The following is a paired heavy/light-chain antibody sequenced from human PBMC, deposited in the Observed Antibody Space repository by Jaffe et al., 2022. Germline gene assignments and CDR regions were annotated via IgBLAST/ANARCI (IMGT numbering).Light chain of an antibody. CDR3: QQSYSTPLT. CDR1: QNINNY. Sequence: DIQMTQSPSSLSASVGDRVTITCRASQNINNYLNWYQHKPGKAPKLLIYAASSLQSGVPSKFSGSGSGTNFTLTISSLQPEDFATYYCQQSYSTPLTFGGGTKLDIK. J-gene: IGKJ4*01. V-gene: IGKV1-39*01. CDR2: AAS.
Heavy chain of an antibody. CDR1: GDSISPHY. CDR2: IYNSGST. V-gene: IGHV4-59*11. J-gene: IGHJ2*01. CDR3: ARNNTVVREIDSPRYWYFDL. D-gene: IGHD3-10*01. Sequence: QVQLQESGPGLVKPSETLSLTCTVSGDSISPHYWSWIRQPPGKGLEWIGYIYNSGSTDYNPSLKSRVTMSVDTSNNQFSLKLNSVTAADTAVYYCARNNTVVREIDSPRYWYFDLWGRGTMVTVSS.